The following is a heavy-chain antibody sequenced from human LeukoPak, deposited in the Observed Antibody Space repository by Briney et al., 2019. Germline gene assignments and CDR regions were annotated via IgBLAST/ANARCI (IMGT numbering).Heavy chain of an antibody. CDR3: EKGGTHWPTGYYYMDV. Sequence: GGSLRLSCAASGFTFNSYAMSWVRQAPGKGLEWVSPISGSGGSTYYADSVKGRFTISRDNSKNTLYLQMNSLRAEDTAVYYCEKGGTHWPTGYYYMDVWGKGTTVTVSS. V-gene: IGHV3-23*01. CDR1: GFTFNSYA. J-gene: IGHJ6*03. D-gene: IGHD1-1*01. CDR2: ISGSGGST.